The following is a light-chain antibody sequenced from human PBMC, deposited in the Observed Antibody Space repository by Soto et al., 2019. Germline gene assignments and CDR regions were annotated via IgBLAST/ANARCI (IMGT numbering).Light chain of an antibody. Sequence: QSVLTQPPSVSAAPGQKVTISCSGSSSNIGGNSVSWYQQLPGTAPKLLIYDDNKRPSGIPDRFSGSKSGTSATLGITGFQTGGEADYYCGSWDSSMSAYVFGTGKKVIVL. CDR2: DDN. J-gene: IGLJ1*01. V-gene: IGLV1-51*01. CDR1: SSNIGGNS. CDR3: GSWDSSMSAYV.